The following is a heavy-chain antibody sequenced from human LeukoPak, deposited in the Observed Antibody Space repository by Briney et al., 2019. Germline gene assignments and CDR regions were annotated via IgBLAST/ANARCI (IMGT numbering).Heavy chain of an antibody. CDR3: ARGSSRLSGYSSS. V-gene: IGHV4-30-2*01. J-gene: IGHJ4*02. Sequence: SETLSLTCAVSGGSISSGGYSWSWIRQPPGKGLEWIGYIYHSGSTYYNPSLKSRVSISVDTSKNQFSLNVSSVTAADTAVYYCARGSSRLSGYSSSWGQGTLVTVSS. D-gene: IGHD5-18*01. CDR2: IYHSGST. CDR1: GGSISSGGYS.